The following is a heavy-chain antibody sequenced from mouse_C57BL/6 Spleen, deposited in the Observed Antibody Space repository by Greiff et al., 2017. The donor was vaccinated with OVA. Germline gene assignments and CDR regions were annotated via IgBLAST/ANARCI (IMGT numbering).Heavy chain of an antibody. J-gene: IGHJ2*01. CDR1: GYTFTEYT. V-gene: IGHV1-62-2*01. D-gene: IGHD1-1*01. CDR3: ARHGDYYGSEDDFDY. Sequence: LVESGAELVKPGASVKLSCKASGYTFTEYTIHWVKQRSGQGLEWIGWFYPGSGSIKYNEKFKDKATLTADKSSSTVYMELSRLTSEDSAVYFGARHGDYYGSEDDFDYWGQGTTLTVSS. CDR2: FYPGSGSI.